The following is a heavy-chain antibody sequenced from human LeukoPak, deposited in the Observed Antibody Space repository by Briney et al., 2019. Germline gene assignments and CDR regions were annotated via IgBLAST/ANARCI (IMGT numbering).Heavy chain of an antibody. CDR2: IYYSGST. D-gene: IGHD2-15*01. CDR1: GGSFSGYY. CDR3: ATLGYCSGGSCRYFDY. V-gene: IGHV4-34*01. J-gene: IGHJ4*02. Sequence: PSETLSLTCAVYGGSFSGYYWSWIRQPPGKGLEWIGSIYYSGSTYYNPSLKSRITISVDTSKNQFSLKLSSVTAADTAVYYCATLGYCSGGSCRYFDYWGQGTLVTVSS.